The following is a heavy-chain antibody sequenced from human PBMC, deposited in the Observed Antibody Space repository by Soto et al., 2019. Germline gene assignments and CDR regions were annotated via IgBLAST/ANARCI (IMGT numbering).Heavy chain of an antibody. CDR2: MNPNSGNT. CDR1: GYTFTSYD. Sequence: ASVKVSCKASGYTFTSYDINWVRQATGQGLEWMGWMNPNSGNTGYAQKFQGRVTMTRNTSISTAYMELSSLRSEDTAVYYCARFRDDYGDYESYYYYYMDVWGKGTTVTVSS. D-gene: IGHD4-17*01. CDR3: ARFRDDYGDYESYYYYYMDV. J-gene: IGHJ6*03. V-gene: IGHV1-8*01.